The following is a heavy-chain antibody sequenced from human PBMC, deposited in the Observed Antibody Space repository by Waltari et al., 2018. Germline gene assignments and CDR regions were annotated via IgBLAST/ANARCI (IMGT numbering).Heavy chain of an antibody. CDR2: ISSSGTSI. V-gene: IGHV3-48*03. Sequence: EMQLVESGGGLALPGGSLRLSCAASGFTFSTYEMNWVRQAPGKGLEWVSYISSSGTSIYYADSGKGRFTISRDNAKDSLYLQMNSLRAEDTAVYYCARVAITGTGFDFWGQGSLVTVSS. D-gene: IGHD1-20*01. J-gene: IGHJ4*02. CDR1: GFTFSTYE. CDR3: ARVAITGTGFDF.